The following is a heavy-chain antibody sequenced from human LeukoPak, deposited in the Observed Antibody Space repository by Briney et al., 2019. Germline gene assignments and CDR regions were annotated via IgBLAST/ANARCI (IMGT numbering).Heavy chain of an antibody. CDR2: INSDGSWT. CDR3: VSFFETY. Sequence: GGSLRLSCAASGNYWMHWVRQAPGKGLVWVSHINSDGSWTSYADSVKGRFTISKDNAKNTVYLQMNSLRAEDTAVYYCVSFFETYWGRGTLVTVSS. V-gene: IGHV3-74*01. J-gene: IGHJ4*02. D-gene: IGHD2/OR15-2a*01. CDR1: GNYW.